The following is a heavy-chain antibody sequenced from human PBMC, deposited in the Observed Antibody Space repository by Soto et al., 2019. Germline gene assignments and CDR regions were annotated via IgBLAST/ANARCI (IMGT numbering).Heavy chain of an antibody. D-gene: IGHD2-21*01. CDR1: GGSFCGYY. CDR2: INHSGST. CDR3: ATLPPRIVVTILPIPS. V-gene: IGHV4-34*01. Sequence: SETLSLTCAVYGGSFCGYYWSWIRQPPGKGLEWIGEINHSGSTNYNPSLKSRVTISVDTSKNQFSLKLSSVTAADTAVYYCATLPPRIVVTILPIPSWGQGTLVTVSS. J-gene: IGHJ4*02.